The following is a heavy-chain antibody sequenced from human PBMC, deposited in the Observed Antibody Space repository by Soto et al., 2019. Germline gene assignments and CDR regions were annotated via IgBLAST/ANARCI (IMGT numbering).Heavy chain of an antibody. J-gene: IGHJ4*02. CDR2: INHSGST. V-gene: IGHV4-34*01. CDR1: GGSVSGYY. Sequence: SETLSLTCAVYGGSVSGYYWGGIRQPPGKGLEWIGEINHSGSTNYNPSLKSRVTISVDTSKNQFSLKLSSVTAADTAVYYCARGRSVVTPRFDYWGQGTLVTVSS. D-gene: IGHD2-15*01. CDR3: ARGRSVVTPRFDY.